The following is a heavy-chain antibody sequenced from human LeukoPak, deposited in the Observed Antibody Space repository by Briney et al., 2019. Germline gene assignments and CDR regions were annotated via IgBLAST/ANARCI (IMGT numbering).Heavy chain of an antibody. V-gene: IGHV4-30-4*08. J-gene: IGHJ6*03. Sequence: PSQTLSLTCTVSGGSVSSSDYYWSWIRQPPGKGLEWIGYIYYSGSIYYNPSLKSRVTISVDTSKNQFSLKLSSVTAADTAVHYCATDLYDYDFWRARSYYFYMDVWGKGTTVTVSS. CDR3: ATDLYDYDFWRARSYYFYMDV. CDR2: IYYSGSI. CDR1: GGSVSSSDYY. D-gene: IGHD3-3*01.